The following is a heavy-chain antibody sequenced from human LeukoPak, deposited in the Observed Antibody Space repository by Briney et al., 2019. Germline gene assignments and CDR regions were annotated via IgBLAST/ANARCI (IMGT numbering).Heavy chain of an antibody. CDR2: INPNSGGT. CDR3: ARYFYDSSGSSSDAFDI. CDR1: GYTFTGYY. Sequence: ASVKVSCKASGYTFTGYYMHWVRQAPGQGLEWMGWINPNSGGTNYAQRFQGRVTMTRDTSMSTAYMELSRLRSDDSAVYYCARYFYDSSGSSSDAFDIWGQGTMVTVS. J-gene: IGHJ3*02. V-gene: IGHV1-2*02. D-gene: IGHD3-22*01.